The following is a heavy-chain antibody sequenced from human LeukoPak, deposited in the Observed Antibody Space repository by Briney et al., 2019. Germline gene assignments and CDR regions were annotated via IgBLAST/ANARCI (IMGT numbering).Heavy chain of an antibody. CDR2: ISGSGGST. V-gene: IGHV3-23*01. D-gene: IGHD2-21*02. CDR3: AKDSLSYCGGDCYHFDY. J-gene: IGHJ4*02. CDR1: GFTFSSYA. Sequence: GGSLRLSCAASGFTFSSYAMSWVRQAPGKGLEWVSAISGSGGSTYYADSVKGRFTISRDNSKNTLYLQMNSLRAEDTAVYYCAKDSLSYCGGDCYHFDYWGQGTLVTVSS.